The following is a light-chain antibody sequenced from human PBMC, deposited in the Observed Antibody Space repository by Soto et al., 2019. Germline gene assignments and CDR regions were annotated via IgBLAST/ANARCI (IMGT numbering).Light chain of an antibody. CDR3: TSYTINTALV. J-gene: IGLJ1*01. V-gene: IGLV2-14*01. Sequence: SVLTQPASVSGSPGQSITISCTGSTSGVGAYNYVSWYKHHPGQAPQLMIYEVSNRPSGVSNRFSGSKSGNTASLTISGLQADDEGDYHCTSYTINTALVFGTGTKVTV. CDR1: TSGVGAYNY. CDR2: EVS.